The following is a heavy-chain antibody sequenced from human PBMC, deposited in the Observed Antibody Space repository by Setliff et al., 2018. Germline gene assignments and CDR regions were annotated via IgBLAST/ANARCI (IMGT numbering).Heavy chain of an antibody. CDR3: AGGQPLVRKYYYYMDV. D-gene: IGHD3-10*01. V-gene: IGHV1-69*13. J-gene: IGHJ6*03. CDR1: GYTFTSYG. Sequence: EASVKVSCKASGYTFTSYGISWVRQAPGQGLEWMGGIIPMFGTNYAQKFQGRVTITADESTSTAYMELSSLGSEDTAVYYCAGGQPLVRKYYYYMDVWGKGTTVTVSS. CDR2: IIPMFGT.